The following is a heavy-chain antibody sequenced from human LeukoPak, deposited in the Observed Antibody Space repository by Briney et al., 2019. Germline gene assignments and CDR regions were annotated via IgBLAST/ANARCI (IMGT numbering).Heavy chain of an antibody. CDR3: ARESNCGGDCYSDAFDI. CDR1: GGSISSGAYY. D-gene: IGHD2-21*01. CDR2: IYYSGST. Sequence: SQTLSLTCTVSGGSISSGAYYWSWIRQPPGKGLEWIGYIYYSGSTYYNPSLKSRVTMSVDTSKNQFSLKLSSVTAADTAVYYCARESNCGGDCYSDAFDIWGQGTMVTVSS. J-gene: IGHJ3*02. V-gene: IGHV4-30-4*08.